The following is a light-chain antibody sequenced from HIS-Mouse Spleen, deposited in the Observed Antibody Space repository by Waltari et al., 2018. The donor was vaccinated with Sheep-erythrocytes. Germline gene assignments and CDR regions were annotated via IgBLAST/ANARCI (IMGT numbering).Light chain of an antibody. J-gene: IGLJ1*01. V-gene: IGLV2-11*01. CDR1: SSAVGCYNY. CDR3: CSYAGSYNYV. Sequence: QSALTQPRSVSGSPGQSVTISCTGTSSAVGCYNYFSWYQQHPGKAPKLMIYDVSKRPSGVPDRFSGSKSGNTASLTISGLQAEDEADYYCCSYAGSYNYVFGTGTKVTVL. CDR2: DVS.